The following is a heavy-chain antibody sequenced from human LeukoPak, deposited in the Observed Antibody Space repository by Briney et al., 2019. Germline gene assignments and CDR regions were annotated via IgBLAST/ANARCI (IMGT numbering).Heavy chain of an antibody. V-gene: IGHV3-13*01. CDR2: IGTAGDT. CDR3: ARARSAAIFGAYDY. CDR1: GFTFSSYD. D-gene: IGHD3-3*01. Sequence: GGSLRLSCAASGFTFSSYDMHWVRQGTGKGLEWVSAIGTAGDTSYPGSVKGRFTISRENAKNSLYLQMNSLRAADTAVYYCARARSAAIFGAYDYWGQGTLVTVSS. J-gene: IGHJ4*02.